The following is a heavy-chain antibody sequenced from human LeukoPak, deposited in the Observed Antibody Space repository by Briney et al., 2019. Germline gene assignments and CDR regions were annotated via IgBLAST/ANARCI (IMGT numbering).Heavy chain of an antibody. V-gene: IGHV3-73*01. CDR3: TRWGSRAGYDFWSGYSDY. J-gene: IGHJ4*02. Sequence: GSLRLSCAASGFTFSGSAIHWVRQASGKGLEWVGGIRSKANSYATAYAASVKGRFTISRDDSKNTAYLQMNSLKTEDTAVYYCTRWGSRAGYDFWSGYSDYWGQGTLVTVSS. CDR2: IRSKANSYAT. D-gene: IGHD3-3*01. CDR1: GFTFSGSA.